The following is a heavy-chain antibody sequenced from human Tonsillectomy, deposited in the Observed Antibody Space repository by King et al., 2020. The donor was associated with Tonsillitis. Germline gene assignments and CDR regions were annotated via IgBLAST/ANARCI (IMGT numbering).Heavy chain of an antibody. J-gene: IGHJ4*02. Sequence: VQLVQSGGGLVKPGGSLRLSCATSGFTFSTYSMSWVRQAPGKGLEWVSSITSSSNYTSYADSVTGRFSISRDNAKNSLHLQMNGLRAEDTAMYYCATTSIAVAGSYWGQGTLVTVSS. V-gene: IGHV3-21*01. D-gene: IGHD6-13*01. CDR1: GFTFSTYS. CDR2: ITSSSNYT. CDR3: ATTSIAVAGSY.